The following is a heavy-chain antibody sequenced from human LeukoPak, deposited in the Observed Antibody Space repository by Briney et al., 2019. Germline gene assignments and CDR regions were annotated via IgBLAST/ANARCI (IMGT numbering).Heavy chain of an antibody. CDR3: ARDYSSPGNFDY. CDR2: ISGSGGST. Sequence: GRSLRLSCAASGFTFSSYAMSWVRQAPGKGLEWVSAISGSGGSTYYADSVKGRFTISRDNSKNTLYLQMNSLRAEDTAVYYCARDYSSPGNFDYWGQGTLVTVSS. D-gene: IGHD6-13*01. CDR1: GFTFSSYA. V-gene: IGHV3-23*01. J-gene: IGHJ4*02.